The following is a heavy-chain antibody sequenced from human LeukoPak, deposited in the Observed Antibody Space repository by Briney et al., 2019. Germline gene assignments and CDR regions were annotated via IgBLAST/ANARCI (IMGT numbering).Heavy chain of an antibody. CDR2: VYYSGNT. CDR1: GGSINNDDYS. V-gene: IGHV4-30-4*07. J-gene: IGHJ4*02. Sequence: SETLSLTCAVSGGSINNDDYSWSWIRQPPGKGLEWIGYVYYSGNTYYNPSLKSRVTISVDTSKNQFSLKLTSVTAADTAVYYWARSVMDSSDFYYFDYWGQGTLVTVSS. D-gene: IGHD3-22*01. CDR3: ARSVMDSSDFYYFDY.